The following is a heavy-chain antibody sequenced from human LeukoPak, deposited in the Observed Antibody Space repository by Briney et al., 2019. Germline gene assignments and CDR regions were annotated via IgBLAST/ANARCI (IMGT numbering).Heavy chain of an antibody. Sequence: GGSLRLSCAASGFTFSSYSMNWVRQAPGKGLEWVPAISGSGDSTNYADSVKGRFTISRDNSKNTLYLQMNSLRAEDTAVYYCAKAGAVVVVVAKFFDYWGQGTLVTVSS. CDR1: GFTFSSYS. CDR2: ISGSGDST. J-gene: IGHJ4*02. CDR3: AKAGAVVVVVAKFFDY. V-gene: IGHV3-23*01. D-gene: IGHD2-15*01.